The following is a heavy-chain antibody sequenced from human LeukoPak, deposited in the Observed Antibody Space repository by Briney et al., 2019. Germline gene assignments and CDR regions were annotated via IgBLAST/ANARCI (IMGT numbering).Heavy chain of an antibody. V-gene: IGHV4-61*02. J-gene: IGHJ5*02. CDR1: GGSISSASYY. D-gene: IGHD4-17*01. Sequence: SQTLSLTCTVSGGSISSASYYWSWIRQPGGKGLEWIGRIYTSGSTNYNPSLKSRVTISIDTSKNQFSLKLSSVTAADTAVYYCARRYGDYGYGWFDPWGQGTLVTVSS. CDR2: IYTSGST. CDR3: ARRYGDYGYGWFDP.